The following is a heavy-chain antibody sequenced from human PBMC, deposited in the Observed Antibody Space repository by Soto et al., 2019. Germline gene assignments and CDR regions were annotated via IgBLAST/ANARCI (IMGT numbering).Heavy chain of an antibody. CDR1: GFTFSSSG. CDR3: PADFAPTDPYTWFEP. Sequence: GASVKVSCKASGFTFSSSGIHWARQARGQRLEWIGWIVVGSGNTNYAQKFQERVTITRDVSTNTAYMELTSLRSEDTAVYYCPADFAPTDPYTWFEPWGQGTLVTVSS. D-gene: IGHD1-1*01. V-gene: IGHV1-58*02. J-gene: IGHJ5*02. CDR2: IVVGSGNT.